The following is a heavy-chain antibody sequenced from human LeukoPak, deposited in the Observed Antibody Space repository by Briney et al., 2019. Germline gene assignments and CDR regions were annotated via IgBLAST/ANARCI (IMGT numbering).Heavy chain of an antibody. D-gene: IGHD2-21*02. Sequence: ASVKASCKASGYTFTNYAMNWVRQAPGQGLEWMGWINTNTGNPTYAQGFTGRFVLSVDTSVSTAYLQISSLKAEDSAIYYCARDRRNCGGDCYSSIGHWGQGTAVTVSS. CDR3: ARDRRNCGGDCYSSIGH. V-gene: IGHV7-4-1*02. CDR1: GYTFTNYA. J-gene: IGHJ4*02. CDR2: INTNTGNP.